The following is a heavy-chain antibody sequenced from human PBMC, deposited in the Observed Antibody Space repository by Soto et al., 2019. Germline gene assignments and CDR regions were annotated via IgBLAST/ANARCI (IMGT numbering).Heavy chain of an antibody. D-gene: IGHD3-10*01. CDR3: ATYSPGEHYYYYYMDV. V-gene: IGHV3-23*01. Sequence: GGSLRLSCAASGFTFSSYAMSWVRQAPGKGLEWVSAISGSGGSTYYADSVKGRFTISRDNSKNTLYLQMNSLRAEDTAVYYCATYSPGEHYYYYYMDVWGKGTTVTVSS. J-gene: IGHJ6*03. CDR1: GFTFSSYA. CDR2: ISGSGGST.